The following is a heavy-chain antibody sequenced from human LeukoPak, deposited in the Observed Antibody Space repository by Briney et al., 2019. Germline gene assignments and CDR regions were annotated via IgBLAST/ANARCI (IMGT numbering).Heavy chain of an antibody. CDR3: ARVAVSGPTGWFDS. V-gene: IGHV3-21*01. Sequence: GGSLRLSCGGSGSALKSYSLTWVRQAPGKGLEWVSSISSTSAYIHYADSVKGRFTISRDNVDNVVYLEMNGLRAEDTATYYCARVAVSGPTGWFDSWGQGTLVIVSS. CDR2: ISSTSAYI. CDR1: GSALKSYS. J-gene: IGHJ5*01. D-gene: IGHD2-8*02.